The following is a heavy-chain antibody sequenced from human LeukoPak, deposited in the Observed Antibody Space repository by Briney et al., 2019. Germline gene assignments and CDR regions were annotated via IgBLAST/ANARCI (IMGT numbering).Heavy chain of an antibody. J-gene: IGHJ5*02. CDR3: ARDLRQYYDTSDNWFDT. V-gene: IGHV3-74*01. Sequence: GGTLRLSCAASGVTFSNDAMSWVRQAPGEGLGWVSRINSDGVDTSYAHSVKGRFTISRHNAKNTLNLQMNILTAENTPLYNVARDLRQYYDTSDNWFDTWGPGTLVTPSS. CDR2: INSDGVDT. CDR1: GVTFSNDA. D-gene: IGHD3-22*01.